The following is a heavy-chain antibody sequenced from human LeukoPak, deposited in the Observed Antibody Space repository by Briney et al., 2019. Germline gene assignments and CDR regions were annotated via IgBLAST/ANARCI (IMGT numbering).Heavy chain of an antibody. CDR3: AKGGGWLHDPLDY. Sequence: PGRSLRLSCAASGVTFGDYAMHWVRQAPGKGLEWVSAIDWNSGSIGYADSVKGRFTISRDNAKNSLYLQMNSLRTEDTALYYCAKGGGWLHDPLDYWGQGTLVTVSS. CDR2: IDWNSGSI. V-gene: IGHV3-9*01. D-gene: IGHD6-19*01. CDR1: GVTFGDYA. J-gene: IGHJ4*02.